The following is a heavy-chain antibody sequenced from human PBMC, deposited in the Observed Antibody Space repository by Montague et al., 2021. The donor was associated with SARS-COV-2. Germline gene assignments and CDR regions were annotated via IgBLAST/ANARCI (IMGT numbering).Heavy chain of an antibody. V-gene: IGHV4-34*01. CDR1: GGSLNDHY. CDR3: ARGHQGVAMIVVVMIGAEYYFDX. CDR2: INHGGIT. J-gene: IGHJ4*02. D-gene: IGHD3-22*01. Sequence: SETLSLTCTVYGGSLNDHYWSWIRQPPGKGLEWIGEINHGGITNYSPSLKSRVTISADTSKNQFSLKMKSVTAADTANYYCARGHQGVAMIVVVMIGAEYYFDXWGQGSLVTVSS.